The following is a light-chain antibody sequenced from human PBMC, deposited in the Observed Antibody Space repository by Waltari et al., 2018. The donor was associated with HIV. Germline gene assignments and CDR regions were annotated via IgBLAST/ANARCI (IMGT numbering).Light chain of an antibody. V-gene: IGLV1-47*01. Sequence: QSVLTQPPSASGPPGQRVTISCSGSSSNLRCNYVHWYQQLPGTAPKLLIYRNNQRPSGVPDRFSGSKSGTSASLAISGLRSEDEADYYCAAWDDSLSARWVFGGGTKLTVL. CDR3: AAWDDSLSARWV. J-gene: IGLJ3*02. CDR2: RNN. CDR1: SSNLRCNY.